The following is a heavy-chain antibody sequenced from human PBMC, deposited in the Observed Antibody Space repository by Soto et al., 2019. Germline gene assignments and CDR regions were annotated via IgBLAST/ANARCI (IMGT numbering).Heavy chain of an antibody. J-gene: IGHJ6*02. V-gene: IGHV4-34*01. CDR3: ARGVWSGYWYYYYGMDV. D-gene: IGHD3-3*01. CDR1: GGSFSGYY. Sequence: SETLSLTCAVYGGSFSGYYWSWIRQPPGKGLEWIGEINHSGSTNYNPSLKSRVTISVDTSKNQFSLKLSSVTAADTAVYYCARGVWSGYWYYYYGMDVWGQGTTVTVSS. CDR2: INHSGST.